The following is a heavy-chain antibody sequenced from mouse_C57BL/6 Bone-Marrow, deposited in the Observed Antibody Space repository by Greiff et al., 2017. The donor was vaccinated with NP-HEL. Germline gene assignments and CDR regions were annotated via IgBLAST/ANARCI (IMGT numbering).Heavy chain of an antibody. D-gene: IGHD4-1*01. V-gene: IGHV5-6*01. CDR2: ISSGGSYT. J-gene: IGHJ3*01. Sequence: EVHLVESGGDLVKPGGSLKLSCAASGFTFSSYGMSWVRQTPDKRLEWVATISSGGSYTYYPDSVKGRFTISRDNAKNTLYLQMSSLKSEDTAMYYCARHGLGPFAYWGQGTLVTVSA. CDR1: GFTFSSYG. CDR3: ARHGLGPFAY.